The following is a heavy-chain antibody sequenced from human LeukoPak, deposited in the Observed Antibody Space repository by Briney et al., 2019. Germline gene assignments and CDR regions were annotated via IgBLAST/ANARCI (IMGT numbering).Heavy chain of an antibody. CDR3: ARDLWLNWFDP. Sequence: GGSLRLSCAASGFTFSSYSMNWVRQAPGKGLEWVSSISSSSSYIYYADSVKGRFAISRDNAKNSLYLQMNSLRAEDTAVYYCARDLWLNWFDPWGQGTLVTVSS. V-gene: IGHV3-21*01. D-gene: IGHD3-10*01. CDR2: ISSSSSYI. J-gene: IGHJ5*02. CDR1: GFTFSSYS.